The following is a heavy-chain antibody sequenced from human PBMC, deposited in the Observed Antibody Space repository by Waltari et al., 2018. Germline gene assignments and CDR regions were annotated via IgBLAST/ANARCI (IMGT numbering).Heavy chain of an antibody. J-gene: IGHJ4*02. D-gene: IGHD3-10*01. Sequence: QVQLVQSGAELKKPGASVKVSCEASGFTVTNDYIHWGRQAPGYGLEWMGRSNPSGSSSTYAQKFQGRVTLTSDTSASKGYMEVTGLRSEDTAVYYCARPRSQFSGAFDLGYWGQGTLVTVSS. CDR2: SNPSGSSS. CDR1: GFTVTNDY. CDR3: ARPRSQFSGAFDLGY. V-gene: IGHV1-46*01.